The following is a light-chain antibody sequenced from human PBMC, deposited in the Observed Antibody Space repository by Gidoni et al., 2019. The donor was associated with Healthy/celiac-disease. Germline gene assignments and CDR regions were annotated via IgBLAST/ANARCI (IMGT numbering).Light chain of an antibody. Sequence: IRMTQSPSSFSASTGDRVTITCRASQGISSYLAWYQQKPGKAPKLLIYAASTLQSGVPSRFSGSGSGTDFTLTISCLQSEDFATYYCQQYYSYPLTFGGGTKVEIK. CDR3: QQYYSYPLT. V-gene: IGKV1-8*01. J-gene: IGKJ4*01. CDR1: QGISSY. CDR2: AAS.